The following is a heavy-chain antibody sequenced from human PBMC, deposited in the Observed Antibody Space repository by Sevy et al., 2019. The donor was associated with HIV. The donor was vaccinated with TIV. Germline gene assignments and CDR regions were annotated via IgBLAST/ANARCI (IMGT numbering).Heavy chain of an antibody. CDR3: VRAIGTADSF. V-gene: IGHV3-7*04. CDR1: GFSLSRYW. J-gene: IGHJ4*02. CDR2: INEGGSEK. Sequence: GGSLRLSCGASGFSLSRYWMLWVRQSPGKGLEGVANINEGGSEKYYLESVKGRFTISRDNAQNSVYLQMNNLGVDDTAVYYCVRAIGTADSFWGQGTLVTVSS. D-gene: IGHD2-2*01.